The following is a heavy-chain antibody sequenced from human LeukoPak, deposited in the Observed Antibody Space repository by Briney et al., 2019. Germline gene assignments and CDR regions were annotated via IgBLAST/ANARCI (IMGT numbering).Heavy chain of an antibody. D-gene: IGHD1-26*01. CDR3: ARYPRIRYDGRNYYFDY. CDR2: INPNSGGT. V-gene: IGHV1-2*02. CDR1: GYTFTGYY. Sequence: ASVKVSCKASGYTFTGYYMHWVRQAPGQGLEWMGWINPNSGGTNYAQKFQGRVTMTRDTSISTAYMELSRLRSDDTAVYYCARYPRIRYDGRNYYFDYWGQGTLVTVSS. J-gene: IGHJ4*02.